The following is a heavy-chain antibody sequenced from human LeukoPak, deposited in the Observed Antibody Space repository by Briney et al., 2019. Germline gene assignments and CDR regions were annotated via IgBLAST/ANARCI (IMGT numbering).Heavy chain of an antibody. V-gene: IGHV4-4*07. Sequence: SETLSLTCTVSGGSISSYYWSWIRQPAGKGLEWIGRIYTSGSTNYTPSLNSRVTMSVDPSKTQFSLKLSSVTAAATAVYYCARGESSSWSLYSYYGMDVWGQGTTVTVSS. CDR1: GGSISSYY. CDR3: ARGESSSWSLYSYYGMDV. D-gene: IGHD6-13*01. J-gene: IGHJ6*02. CDR2: IYTSGST.